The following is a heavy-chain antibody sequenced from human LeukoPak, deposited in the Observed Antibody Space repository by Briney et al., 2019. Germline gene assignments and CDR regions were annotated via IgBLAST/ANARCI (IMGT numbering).Heavy chain of an antibody. CDR2: INHSGST. CDR1: GGSFSGYY. V-gene: IGHV4-34*01. J-gene: IGHJ4*02. D-gene: IGHD6-6*01. CDR3: ARGFGSSSGGFDY. Sequence: SETLSLTCAVYGGSFSGYYWSWIRQPPGKGLEWIGEINHSGSTTYNPSLKSRVTISVDTSKNQFSLKLSSVTAADTAVYYCARGFGSSSGGFDYWGQGTLVTVSS.